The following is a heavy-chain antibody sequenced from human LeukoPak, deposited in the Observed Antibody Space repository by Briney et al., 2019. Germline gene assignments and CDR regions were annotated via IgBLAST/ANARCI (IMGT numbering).Heavy chain of an antibody. D-gene: IGHD6-6*01. Sequence: GASVTVSCKASGYTFTGYYIHWVRQAPGQGLEWMGWIYPYSGDTNYAQNFQGRVTMTRDTSISTAYMELSSLKSDDTAVYYCARDRNRGSSLDIWGQGTMLTVSS. CDR2: IYPYSGDT. CDR1: GYTFTGYY. V-gene: IGHV1-2*02. CDR3: ARDRNRGSSLDI. J-gene: IGHJ3*02.